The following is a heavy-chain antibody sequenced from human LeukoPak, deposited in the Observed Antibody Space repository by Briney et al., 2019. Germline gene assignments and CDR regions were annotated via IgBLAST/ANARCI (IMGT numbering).Heavy chain of an antibody. V-gene: IGHV1-69*05. D-gene: IGHD3-3*01. J-gene: IGHJ3*02. CDR3: ARSRVVISAFDI. CDR1: GGTLSSYA. CDR2: IIPIFGTA. Sequence: SVKVSCKASGGTLSSYAISWVRQAPGQGLEWMGRIIPIFGTANYAQKFQGRVTITTDESTSTAYMELSSLRSEDTAVYYCARSRVVISAFDIWGQGTMVTVSS.